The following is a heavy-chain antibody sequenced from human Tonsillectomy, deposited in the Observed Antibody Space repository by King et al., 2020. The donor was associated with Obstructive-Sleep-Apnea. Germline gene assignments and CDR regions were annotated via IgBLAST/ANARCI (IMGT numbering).Heavy chain of an antibody. J-gene: IGHJ5*02. CDR2: IKSNAEGGTT. Sequence: VQLVESGGGLVEPGGSLRLSCAASGFTFNNAWMSWVRQAPGKGLEWVGRIKSNAEGGTTDYPAPVKGRFTISRDDSKNTLYLQMSCLRTADTAVYYCTTSKSGYTFSWGQGTLVTVSS. CDR1: GFTFNNAW. CDR3: TTSKSGYTFS. D-gene: IGHD2-2*02. V-gene: IGHV3-15*01.